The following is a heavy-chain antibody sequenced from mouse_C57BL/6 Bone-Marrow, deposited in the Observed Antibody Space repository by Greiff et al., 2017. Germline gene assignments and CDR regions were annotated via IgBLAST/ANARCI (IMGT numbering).Heavy chain of an antibody. CDR1: GYTFTDYN. CDR3: ASNWYYFDY. D-gene: IGHD4-1*02. Sequence: VQLKQSGPELVKPGASVKMSCKASGYTFTDYNMHWVKQSHGKSLEWIGYINPNNGGTSYNQKFKGKATLTVNKSSSTAYMELRSLTSEDSAVYYCASNWYYFDYWGQGTTLTVSS. J-gene: IGHJ2*01. CDR2: INPNNGGT. V-gene: IGHV1-22*01.